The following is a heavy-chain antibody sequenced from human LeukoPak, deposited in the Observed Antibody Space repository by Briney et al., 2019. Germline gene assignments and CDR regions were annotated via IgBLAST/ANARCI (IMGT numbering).Heavy chain of an antibody. Sequence: SETLSLTCTVSGGSISTYYGNWIRPAPGKGLEWIGYIYYSGSTNYNPSLKSRVTMSVDTSRNQFSLKLSSVTAADTAVYYSARHPELDTAIPHWVQGTLVTVSS. V-gene: IGHV4-59*01. CDR3: ARHPELDTAIPH. CDR2: IYYSGST. J-gene: IGHJ4*02. D-gene: IGHD5-18*01. CDR1: GGSISTYY.